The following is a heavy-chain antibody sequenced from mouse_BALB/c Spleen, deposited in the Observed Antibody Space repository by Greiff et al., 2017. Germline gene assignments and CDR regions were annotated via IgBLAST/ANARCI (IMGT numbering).Heavy chain of an antibody. D-gene: IGHD3-2*01. V-gene: IGHV1-80*01. Sequence: QVQLQQSGAELVRPGSSVKISCKASGYAFSSYWMNWVKQRPGQGLEWIGQIYPGDGDTNYNGKFKGKATLTADKSSSTAYMQLSSLTSEDSAVYFCARDSSGYYAMDYWGQGTSVTVSS. J-gene: IGHJ4*01. CDR2: IYPGDGDT. CDR1: GYAFSSYW. CDR3: ARDSSGYYAMDY.